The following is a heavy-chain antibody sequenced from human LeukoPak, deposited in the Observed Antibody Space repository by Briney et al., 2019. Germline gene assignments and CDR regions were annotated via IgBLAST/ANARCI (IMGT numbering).Heavy chain of an antibody. V-gene: IGHV3-7*01. CDR1: GLIFRSYW. CDR2: INQDGSEK. CDR3: ARERDGRFFDY. J-gene: IGHJ4*02. D-gene: IGHD5-24*01. Sequence: PGGSLRLSCAVSGLIFRSYWMSWVCQAPGKGLEWVANINQDGSEKYFVDSVKGRFTISRDNAKNSLHLQMNTLRAEDTAVYYCARERDGRFFDYWGQGTLVTVSS.